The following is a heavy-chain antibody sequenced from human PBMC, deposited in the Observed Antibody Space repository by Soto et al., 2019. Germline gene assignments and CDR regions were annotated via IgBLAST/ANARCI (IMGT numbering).Heavy chain of an antibody. CDR3: ARDPLGGGDYPFDY. Sequence: EVQLVESGGGLVQSGGSLRLSCAVSAFTVRTNTMNRVRQAPGKGREWVSLIYSGGGASYADSVKGRFTVSRDNSKNTVYLQMNSLRGDDTAVYYCARDPLGGGDYPFDYWGQGTLVTVSS. V-gene: IGHV3-66*01. CDR1: AFTVRTNT. J-gene: IGHJ4*02. CDR2: IYSGGGA. D-gene: IGHD2-21*02.